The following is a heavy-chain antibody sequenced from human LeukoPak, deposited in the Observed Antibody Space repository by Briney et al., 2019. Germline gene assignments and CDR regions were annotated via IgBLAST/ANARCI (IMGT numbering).Heavy chain of an antibody. CDR3: ARKGVGTYYYYMDV. V-gene: IGHV1-2*02. CDR1: GYTFTGYY. Sequence: GASVKVSCKASGYTFTGYYMHWVRQAPGQGLEWMGWINPNSGGTNYAQKFQGRVTVTRDTSISTAYMELSRLRSDDTAVYYCARKGVGTYYYYMDVRGKGTTVTISS. CDR2: INPNSGGT. J-gene: IGHJ6*03. D-gene: IGHD2-21*02.